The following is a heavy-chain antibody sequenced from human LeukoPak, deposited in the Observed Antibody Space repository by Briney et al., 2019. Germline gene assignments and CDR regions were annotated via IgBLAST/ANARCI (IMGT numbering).Heavy chain of an antibody. CDR2: ISSSSSYI. D-gene: IGHD3-3*01. CDR3: ARETENYDFWSGYEG. Sequence: GGSLRLSCAASGFTFTTYTMSWVRQAPGKGLEWVSSISSSSSYIYYADSVKGRFTISRDNAKNSLYLQMNSLRAEDTAVYYCARETENYDFWSGYEGWGQGTLVTVSS. J-gene: IGHJ4*02. CDR1: GFTFTTYT. V-gene: IGHV3-21*01.